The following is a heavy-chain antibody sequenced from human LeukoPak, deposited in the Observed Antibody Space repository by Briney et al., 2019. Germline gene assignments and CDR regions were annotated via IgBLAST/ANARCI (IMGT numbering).Heavy chain of an antibody. D-gene: IGHD3-9*01. CDR3: ARDMAYYAILTGQMDY. CDR1: GFTFTGYY. J-gene: IGHJ4*02. Sequence: PSVKVSCKASGFTFTGYYMHWVRQAPGQGLEWMGRINPNIGGTNYAQKFQCRITMTRDTPISTAHMEMSRLRSEDTAVYSCARDMAYYAILTGQMDYWGQGTLVTVSS. V-gene: IGHV1-2*06. CDR2: INPNIGGT.